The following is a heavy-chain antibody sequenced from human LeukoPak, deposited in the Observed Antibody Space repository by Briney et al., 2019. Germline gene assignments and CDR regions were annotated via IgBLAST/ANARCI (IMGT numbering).Heavy chain of an antibody. CDR3: AREWAGTDAFDI. Sequence: GGSLRLAWAASGFTFSDYYMSWIRQAPGKWLEWVSYISRIGSTIYYADSVNGRFTISRDNAKNSLYLQMHRLSAEETAVSYCAREWAGTDAFDIWGQGTMVTVSS. CDR2: ISRIGSTI. CDR1: GFTFSDYY. D-gene: IGHD1-1*01. J-gene: IGHJ3*02. V-gene: IGHV3-11*01.